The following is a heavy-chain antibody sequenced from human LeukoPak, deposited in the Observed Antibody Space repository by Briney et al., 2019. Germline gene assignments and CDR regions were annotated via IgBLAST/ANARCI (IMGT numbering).Heavy chain of an antibody. Sequence: PGGSLRLSCAASGFTSRSYAMSWVRQAPGKGLEWVSAISGSGGSTYYADSVKGRFTISRDNSKNTLYLQMNSLRAEDTAVYYCAKDVGDGYNWWGQGTLVTVSS. D-gene: IGHD5-24*01. J-gene: IGHJ4*02. CDR3: AKDVGDGYNW. V-gene: IGHV3-23*01. CDR1: GFTSRSYA. CDR2: ISGSGGST.